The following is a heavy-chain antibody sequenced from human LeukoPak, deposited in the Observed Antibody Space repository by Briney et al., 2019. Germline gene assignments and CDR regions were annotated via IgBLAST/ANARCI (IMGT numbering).Heavy chain of an antibody. V-gene: IGHV1-3*01. J-gene: IGHJ4*02. CDR3: ARPTGRSGYYYYFDY. CDR2: INAGNGNT. D-gene: IGHD3-22*01. Sequence: ASVKVSCKASGYTFTSYAMNWVRQAPGQGLEWMGLINAGNGNTKYSQKFQGRVTITRDTSASTAYMELSSLRSEDTAVYYCARPTGRSGYYYYFDYWGQGTLVTVSS. CDR1: GYTFTSYA.